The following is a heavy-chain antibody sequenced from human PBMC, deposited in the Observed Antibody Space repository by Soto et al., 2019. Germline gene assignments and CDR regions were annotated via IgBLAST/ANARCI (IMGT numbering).Heavy chain of an antibody. CDR3: ARDLVDNSSSWYLYGMDV. V-gene: IGHV4-4*02. Sequence: QVQLQESGPGLVKPSGTLSLTCAVSGGSISSSNWWSWVRQPPGKGLEWIGEIYHSGSTNYNPSPQSRVTTTVDXRKXQXHRKLSPVTAADTAVYYRARDLVDNSSSWYLYGMDVWGQGTTVTVSS. CDR1: GGSISSSNW. CDR2: IYHSGST. J-gene: IGHJ6*02. D-gene: IGHD6-13*01.